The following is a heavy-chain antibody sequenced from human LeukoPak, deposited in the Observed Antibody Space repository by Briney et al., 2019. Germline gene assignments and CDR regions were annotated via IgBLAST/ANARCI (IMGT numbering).Heavy chain of an antibody. V-gene: IGHV3-30*18. D-gene: IGHD2-2*01. Sequence: PGRSLRLSCAASGFTFSSYGMHWVRQAPGKGLEWVAVISYDGSNKYYADSVKGRVTISRDNSKNTLYLQTNSLRAEDTAVYYCANRGYALDLDVWGKGTTVTVSS. CDR1: GFTFSSYG. J-gene: IGHJ6*04. CDR3: ANRGYALDLDV. CDR2: ISYDGSNK.